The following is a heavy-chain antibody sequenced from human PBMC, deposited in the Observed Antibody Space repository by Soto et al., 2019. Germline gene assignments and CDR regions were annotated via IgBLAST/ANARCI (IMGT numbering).Heavy chain of an antibody. CDR2: IKNRGTT. CDR3: SWHAGVYHGMPV. V-gene: IGHV3-15*01. J-gene: IGHJ6*02. D-gene: IGHD6-13*01. Sequence: EVQVVESGGGLVKPGDSLRLSCVVSGLTFSDAWVSWVRQAPGKGLEWLGRIKNRGTTDYPAPVKGRFIISRDDSKNTLYLQMNSLKSEDTAVYYCSWHAGVYHGMPVWGQWTTVTVSS. CDR1: GLTFSDAW.